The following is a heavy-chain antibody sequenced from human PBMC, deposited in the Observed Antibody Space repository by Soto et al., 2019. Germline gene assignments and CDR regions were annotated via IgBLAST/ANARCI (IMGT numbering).Heavy chain of an antibody. CDR2: IYYSGST. J-gene: IGHJ6*03. V-gene: IGHV4-39*01. Sequence: QLQLQESGPGLVKPSETLSLTCTVSGGSISSSSYYWGWIRQPPGKGLEWIGSIYYSGSTYYNPSLKSRVTISVDTSKNQFSLKLSSVTAADTAVYYCARACITIFGVVYYMDVWGKGTTVTVSS. CDR1: GGSISSSSYY. D-gene: IGHD3-3*01. CDR3: ARACITIFGVVYYMDV.